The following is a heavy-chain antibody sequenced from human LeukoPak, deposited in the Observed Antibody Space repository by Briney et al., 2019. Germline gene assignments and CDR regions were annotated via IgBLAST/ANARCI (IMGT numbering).Heavy chain of an antibody. CDR2: IKQDGSEK. V-gene: IGHV3-7*01. CDR1: GFTLSSYW. J-gene: IGHJ6*02. D-gene: IGHD6-19*01. CDR3: ARVAGTYHPQYYYYYYGMDV. Sequence: SGGSLRLSCAASGFTLSSYWMSWVRQAPGKGLEWVANIKQDGSEKYYVDSVKGRFTISRDNAKNSLYLQMNSLRAEDTAVYYCARVAGTYHPQYYYYYYGMDVWGQGTTVTVSS.